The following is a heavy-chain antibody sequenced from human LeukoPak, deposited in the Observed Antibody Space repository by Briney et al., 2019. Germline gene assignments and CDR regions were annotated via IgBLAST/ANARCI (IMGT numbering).Heavy chain of an antibody. CDR2: ITPTSTSI. V-gene: IGHV3-21*01. CDR1: GIAFRSFT. Sequence: PGGSLRLSCAASGIAFRSFTMHWVRQAPGKGLEWVSSITPTSTSIFYADSVKGRFTIPRDNAKNSLYLQMNSLRAEDTAVYHCATVYYDSSAYGDLDSWGQGTLVTVSS. CDR3: ATVYYDSSAYGDLDS. D-gene: IGHD3-22*01. J-gene: IGHJ4*02.